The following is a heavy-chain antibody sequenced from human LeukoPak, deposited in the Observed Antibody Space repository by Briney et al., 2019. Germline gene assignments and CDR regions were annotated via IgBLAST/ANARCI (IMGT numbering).Heavy chain of an antibody. CDR1: GGTFGSYA. Sequence: SVKVSCKASGGTFGSYAISWVRQAPGQGLEWMGGIIPIFGTANYAQKFQGRVTITADESTSTAYMELSSLRSEDTAVYYCARDWGIVGATSVGDNWFDPWGQGTLVTVSS. J-gene: IGHJ5*02. CDR2: IIPIFGTA. V-gene: IGHV1-69*13. D-gene: IGHD1-26*01. CDR3: ARDWGIVGATSVGDNWFDP.